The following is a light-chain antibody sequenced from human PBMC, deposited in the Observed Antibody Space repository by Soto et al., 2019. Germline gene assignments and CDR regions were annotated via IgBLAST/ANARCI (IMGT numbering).Light chain of an antibody. CDR3: QQESSSPPLFT. CDR2: GAS. V-gene: IGKV3-20*01. Sequence: EIVLTQSPGTLSLSPGERATLSCRASQSVSSCYLARYQQKPGQAPRLLIYGASSRATGIPDRLSGSGSGTDFTLTISSLAPEDFAVYYCQQESSSPPLFTFVPGTKVDIK. J-gene: IGKJ3*01. CDR1: QSVSSCY.